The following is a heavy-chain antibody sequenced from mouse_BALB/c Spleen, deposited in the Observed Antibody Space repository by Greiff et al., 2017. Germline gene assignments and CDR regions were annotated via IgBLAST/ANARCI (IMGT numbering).Heavy chain of an antibody. CDR2: INPGSGGT. Sequence: VQLQESGAELVRPGTSVKVSCKASGYAFTNYLIEWVKQRPGQGLEWIGVINPGSGGTNYNEKFKGKATLTADKSSSTAYMQLSSLTSDDSAVYFCASLLLYFDVWGAGTTVTVSS. CDR1: GYAFTNYL. J-gene: IGHJ1*01. D-gene: IGHD1-1*01. V-gene: IGHV1-54*01. CDR3: ASLLLYFDV.